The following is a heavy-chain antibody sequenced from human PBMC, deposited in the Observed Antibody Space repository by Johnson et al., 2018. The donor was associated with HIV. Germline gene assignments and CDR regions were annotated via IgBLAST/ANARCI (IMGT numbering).Heavy chain of an antibody. CDR3: AKDSRRWGAFSDAFDI. V-gene: IGHV3-30*02. CDR1: GFTFSSYG. J-gene: IGHJ3*02. D-gene: IGHD1-26*01. Sequence: VQLVESGGGLVQPGGSLRLSCAASGFTFSSYGMHWVRQAPGKGLEWVAFIRYDGSNKYYADSVKGRFTISRDNSKHTLYLQMNSLRAEDTAVYYCAKDSRRWGAFSDAFDIWGQVTMVTVSS. CDR2: IRYDGSNK.